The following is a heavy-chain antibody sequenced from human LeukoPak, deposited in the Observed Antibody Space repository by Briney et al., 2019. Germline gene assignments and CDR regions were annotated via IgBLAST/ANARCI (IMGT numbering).Heavy chain of an antibody. Sequence: PGGSLRLSCAASGFTFSSYGMHWVRQAPGKGREGVANIKEDGSEKYYVDSVKGRFTISRDNAKNSLYLQMNSLRAEDTAVYYCARNSDYGSGSFDYWGQGTLVTVSS. D-gene: IGHD3-10*01. V-gene: IGHV3-7*01. CDR3: ARNSDYGSGSFDY. CDR1: GFTFSSYG. CDR2: IKEDGSEK. J-gene: IGHJ4*02.